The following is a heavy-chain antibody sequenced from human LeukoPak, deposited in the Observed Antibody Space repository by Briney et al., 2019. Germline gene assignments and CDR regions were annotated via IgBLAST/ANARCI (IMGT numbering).Heavy chain of an antibody. D-gene: IGHD3-16*02. Sequence: GGSLRLSCAASGFTFSDYYMSWIRQAPGKGLEWVSYISSSGSTIYYADSVKGRFTISRDNAKNSLYLQMNSLRAEDTAVYYCARGTYYDYVWGSYRFEAFDIWGQGTMVTVSS. CDR2: ISSSGSTI. CDR1: GFTFSDYY. J-gene: IGHJ3*02. V-gene: IGHV3-11*01. CDR3: ARGTYYDYVWGSYRFEAFDI.